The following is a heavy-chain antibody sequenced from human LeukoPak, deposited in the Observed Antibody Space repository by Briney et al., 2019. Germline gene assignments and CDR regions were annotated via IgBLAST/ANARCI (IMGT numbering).Heavy chain of an antibody. CDR2: IYYSGST. D-gene: IGHD3-16*01. CDR3: ARRGPYIGAMADI. Sequence: PSETLSLTCTVSGGSISSYYWGWIRQPPGKGLEWIGSIYYSGSTYYNPSLKSRVTISVDTSKNQFSLKLSSVTAADTAVYYCARRGPYIGAMADIWGQGTMVTVSS. V-gene: IGHV4-39*01. J-gene: IGHJ3*02. CDR1: GGSISSYY.